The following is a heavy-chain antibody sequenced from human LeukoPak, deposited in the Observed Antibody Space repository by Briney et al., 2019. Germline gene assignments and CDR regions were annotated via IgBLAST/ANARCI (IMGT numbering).Heavy chain of an antibody. V-gene: IGHV4-4*07. CDR3: ARVEYSSSSGYYFYMDV. CDR2: IYTTGST. CDR1: GGSISSYY. J-gene: IGHJ6*03. Sequence: SETLSLTCTVSGGSISSYYWSWIRQPAGKGLEWVGRIYTTGSTNYNPSLKSRVTMSVDTSTNQFSLKLSSVTAADTAVYYCARVEYSSSSGYYFYMDVWGKGTTVTVSS. D-gene: IGHD6-6*01.